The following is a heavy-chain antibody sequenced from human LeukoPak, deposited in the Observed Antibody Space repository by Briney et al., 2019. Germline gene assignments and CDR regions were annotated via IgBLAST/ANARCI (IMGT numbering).Heavy chain of an antibody. J-gene: IGHJ4*02. CDR2: IKQDGSER. CDR3: ARVGGSWYMDH. D-gene: IGHD6-13*01. V-gene: IGHV3-7*03. Sequence: GGSLRLSCAASGFTFSNYYMSWVRRAPGKGLEWVANIKQDGSERFYGGSVTGRFTISRDNAKNSVYLQMNSLRAEDTAEYYCARVGGSWYMDHWGQGTPVTVSS. CDR1: GFTFSNYY.